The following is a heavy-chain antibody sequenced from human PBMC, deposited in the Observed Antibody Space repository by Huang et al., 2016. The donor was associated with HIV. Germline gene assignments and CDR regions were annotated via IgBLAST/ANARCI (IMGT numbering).Heavy chain of an antibody. Sequence: EVQLVESGGGLVQPGGSLRLSCAASGFTFSSYWMHWVRQAPGKGLVLGSSINRDGSSSGYADSVKGRFTISRDNAKNTLYLQMNSLRVEDTAVYYCVRDPRIQSWLNYFDYWGQGTLVSVSS. CDR2: INRDGSSS. D-gene: IGHD3-22*01. V-gene: IGHV3-74*01. CDR1: GFTFSSYW. CDR3: VRDPRIQSWLNYFDY. J-gene: IGHJ4*02.